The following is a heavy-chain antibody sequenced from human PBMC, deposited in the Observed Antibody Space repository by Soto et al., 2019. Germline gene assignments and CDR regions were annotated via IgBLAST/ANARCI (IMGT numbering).Heavy chain of an antibody. D-gene: IGHD3-10*01. CDR1: GFTFSSYG. Sequence: QVQLVESGGGVVQPGRSLRLSCAASGFTFSSYGMHWVRQAPGKGLEWVAVIWYDGSNKYYADSVKGRFTISRDNSKNTLYLQMNSLRAEETAVYYCARDRMVRVVPNNWFAPWGKGTLVTVSS. J-gene: IGHJ5*02. CDR2: IWYDGSNK. CDR3: ARDRMVRVVPNNWFAP. V-gene: IGHV3-33*01.